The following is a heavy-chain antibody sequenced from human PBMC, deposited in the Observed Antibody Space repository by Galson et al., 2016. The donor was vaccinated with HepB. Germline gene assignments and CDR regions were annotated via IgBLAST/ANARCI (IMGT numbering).Heavy chain of an antibody. CDR3: AREMEVKSPFYEY. Sequence: SVKVSCKASGGTFSSYVITWVRQAPGHGPEWMGEIIPMFDKANYAQKFQGRVTITADKSTSTAYMELRSLRSEDTAVYYCAREMEVKSPFYEYWGQGTLVTVSS. J-gene: IGHJ4*02. CDR1: GGTFSSYV. CDR2: IIPMFDKA. D-gene: IGHD2/OR15-2a*01. V-gene: IGHV1-69*06.